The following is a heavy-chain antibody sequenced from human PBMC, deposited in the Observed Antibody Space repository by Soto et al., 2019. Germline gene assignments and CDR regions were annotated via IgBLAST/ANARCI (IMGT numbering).Heavy chain of an antibody. V-gene: IGHV3-33*07. CDR3: ARAGGTTVTGLWHFDS. D-gene: IGHD4-17*01. J-gene: IGHJ4*02. CDR2: IWYDGTQK. CDR1: GFTFNTYS. Sequence: PGGSLRLSCEASGFTFNTYSMYWVRQPPGKGLEWLAAIWYDGTQKYYADSVKGRFIISRDNSKKTLYLEMNSLRAEDTAVYYCARAGGTTVTGLWHFDSWGQGTLVTVSS.